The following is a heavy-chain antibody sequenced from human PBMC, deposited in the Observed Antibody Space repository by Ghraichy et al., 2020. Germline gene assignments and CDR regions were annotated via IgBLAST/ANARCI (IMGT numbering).Heavy chain of an antibody. V-gene: IGHV1-69*06. D-gene: IGHD3-9*01. CDR2: IIPIFGTA. CDR1: GGTFSSYS. CDR3: ARARADILTGYYGLWSFDY. Sequence: SVKVSCKASGGTFSSYSIRWVRQAPGQGLEWMGGIIPIFGTANFAQKFQGRLTITADKSSSTAYMELGSLRSEDTAVYYCARARADILTGYYGLWSFDYWRQGTLVTVSS. J-gene: IGHJ4*02.